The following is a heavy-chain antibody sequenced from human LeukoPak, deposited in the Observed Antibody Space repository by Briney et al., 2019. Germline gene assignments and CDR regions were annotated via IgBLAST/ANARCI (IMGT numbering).Heavy chain of an antibody. CDR3: ARLPYYYDSSVYYYEGFDY. J-gene: IGHJ4*02. Sequence: SETLSLTCTVSGGSISSSSYYWGWLRQPQGEGLEWIVSIYYSGRTYYNPSLKSRVTISVNTTKNQFSLKLSPVAASDTAVYYCARLPYYYDSSVYYYEGFDYWGQGTLFTVSS. D-gene: IGHD3-22*01. CDR1: GGSISSSSYY. CDR2: IYYSGRT. V-gene: IGHV4-39*01.